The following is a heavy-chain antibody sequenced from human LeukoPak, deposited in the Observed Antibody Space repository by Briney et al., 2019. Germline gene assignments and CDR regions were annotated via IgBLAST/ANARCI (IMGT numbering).Heavy chain of an antibody. J-gene: IGHJ4*02. CDR3: ARVKDIAVAGAIDY. CDR2: INWNGGST. Sequence: PGGSLRLSWAASGFSFDDYGMSWVRQVPGKGLEWVSGINWNGGSTGYADSVKGRFTISRDNAKNSLYLQMNSLRAEDTALYYCARVKDIAVAGAIDYWGQGTLVTVSS. CDR1: GFSFDDYG. V-gene: IGHV3-20*04. D-gene: IGHD6-19*01.